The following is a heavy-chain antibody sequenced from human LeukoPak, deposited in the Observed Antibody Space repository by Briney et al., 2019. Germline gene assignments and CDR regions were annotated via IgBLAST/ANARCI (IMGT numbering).Heavy chain of an antibody. Sequence: SETLSLTCTVSGGSISSGSYYWSWIRQPAGKGLEWIGRIYTSGSTNYNPSLKSRVTISVDTSKNQFSLKLSSVTAADTAVYYCARVSVWGSYRPYYFDYWGQGTLVTVSS. CDR3: ARVSVWGSYRPYYFDY. CDR1: GGSISSGSYY. D-gene: IGHD3-16*02. CDR2: IYTSGST. J-gene: IGHJ4*02. V-gene: IGHV4-61*02.